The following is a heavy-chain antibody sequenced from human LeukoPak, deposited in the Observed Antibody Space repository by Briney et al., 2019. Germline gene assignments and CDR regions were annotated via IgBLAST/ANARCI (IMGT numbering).Heavy chain of an antibody. J-gene: IGHJ5*02. CDR2: IRSDGTHK. CDR1: GFTFITHG. Sequence: GGSLRLSCSASGFTFITHGMHWVRQAPGKGLEWVAFIRSDGTHKFYADSVKGRFTISRDNSKNTVYLQMNSLRVDDTSVYFCARDPPDSGWAFWSWGQGTLVTVSS. V-gene: IGHV3-30*02. D-gene: IGHD6-19*01. CDR3: ARDPPDSGWAFWS.